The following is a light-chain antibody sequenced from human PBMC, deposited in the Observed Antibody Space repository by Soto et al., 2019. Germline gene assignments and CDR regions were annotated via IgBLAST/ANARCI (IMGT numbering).Light chain of an antibody. J-gene: IGKJ1*01. CDR2: GAS. CDR1: QSVDSK. Sequence: EIVMTPSPATLSVSPGERATLSCRASQSVDSKLAWYQQKPGQGPRLLIYGASSRATGIPARFSGSGSGTEFTLTISSLQSEDFAVYYCQHYSTWLWTFGQGTKVEIK. CDR3: QHYSTWLWT. V-gene: IGKV3-15*01.